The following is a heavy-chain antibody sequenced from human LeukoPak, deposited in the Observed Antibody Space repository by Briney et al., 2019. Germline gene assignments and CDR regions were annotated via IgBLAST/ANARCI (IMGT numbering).Heavy chain of an antibody. CDR3: ARGGYDILTGYLRRGYYMDV. D-gene: IGHD3-9*01. V-gene: IGHV1-69*05. Sequence: SVKVSCKASGYTFTGYYMHWVRQAPGQGLEWMGGIIPIFGTANYAQKFQGRVTITTDESTSTAYMELSSLRSEDTAVYYCARGGYDILTGYLRRGYYMDVWGKGTTVTVSS. CDR1: GYTFTGYY. J-gene: IGHJ6*03. CDR2: IIPIFGTA.